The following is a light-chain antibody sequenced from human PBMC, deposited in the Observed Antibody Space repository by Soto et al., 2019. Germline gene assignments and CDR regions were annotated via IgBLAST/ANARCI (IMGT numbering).Light chain of an antibody. CDR3: QHYGSSSNT. CDR1: ESVTSSH. Sequence: EIVLTQSPDTLSLSPGERATLSCRASESVTSSHLAWYQQKRGQAPRILIYGASSRATDIPDRFSGSGSGTDFTLTISRLEPEDFAVYYCQHYGSSSNTFGQGTRLEIK. V-gene: IGKV3-20*01. CDR2: GAS. J-gene: IGKJ5*01.